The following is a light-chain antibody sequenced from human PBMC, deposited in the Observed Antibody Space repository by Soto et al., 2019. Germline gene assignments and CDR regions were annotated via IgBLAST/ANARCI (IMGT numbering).Light chain of an antibody. CDR3: QLRADWYT. Sequence: IVLTQSPATLSLSPGERATLFCRASQSVSNYLAWYQQTPGQAPRLLIYDASNRATGIPARFSGSGSGTDFTLTISSLEPEDFAVYYCQLRADWYTFGQGTKLEIK. CDR2: DAS. CDR1: QSVSNY. V-gene: IGKV3-11*01. J-gene: IGKJ2*01.